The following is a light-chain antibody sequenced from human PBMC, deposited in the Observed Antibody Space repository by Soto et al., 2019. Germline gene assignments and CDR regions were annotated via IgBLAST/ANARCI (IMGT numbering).Light chain of an antibody. V-gene: IGKV1-39*01. CDR2: ASS. CDR1: QPISKN. J-gene: IGKJ5*01. Sequence: DLQMTQSPSSLSASVGDRVTITCRASQPISKNLNWYQQRPGKPPNLLIYASSSLQRGVPPRFSGGGSGTEFTLTITSLQPEDFATYYCQQTDSTPITFGQGTRLEMK. CDR3: QQTDSTPIT.